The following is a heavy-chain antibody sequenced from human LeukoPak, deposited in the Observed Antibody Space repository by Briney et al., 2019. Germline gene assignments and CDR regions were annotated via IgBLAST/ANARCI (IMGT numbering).Heavy chain of an antibody. CDR2: ISAYNGNT. J-gene: IGHJ5*02. V-gene: IGHV1-18*01. D-gene: IGHD3-9*01. Sequence: ASVKVSCKASGYTFTSYGISWVRQAPGQGLEWMGWISAYNGNTNYAQKLQGRVTMTTDTSTSTAYMELRSLRSDDTAVYYCARTYYDILTGPQGSWFDPWGQGTLVTVSS. CDR1: GYTFTSYG. CDR3: ARTYYDILTGPQGSWFDP.